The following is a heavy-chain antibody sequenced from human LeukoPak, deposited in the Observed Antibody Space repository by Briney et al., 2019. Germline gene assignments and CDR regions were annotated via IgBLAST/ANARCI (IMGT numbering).Heavy chain of an antibody. V-gene: IGHV3-30-3*01. CDR1: GFTFSSYA. Sequence: PGGSLRHSCAASGFTFSSYAMHWVRQAPGKGLEWVAVISYDGSNKYYADSVKGRFTISRDNSKNTLYLQMNSLRAEDTAVYYCARTYYDILTGYPLYFDYWGQGTLVTVSS. CDR2: ISYDGSNK. CDR3: ARTYYDILTGYPLYFDY. D-gene: IGHD3-9*01. J-gene: IGHJ4*02.